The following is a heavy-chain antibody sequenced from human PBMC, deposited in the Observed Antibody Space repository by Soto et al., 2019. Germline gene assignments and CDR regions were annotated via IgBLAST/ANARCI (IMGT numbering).Heavy chain of an antibody. V-gene: IGHV3-74*01. Sequence: GGSLRLSCAASGFPFSTYWMHWVRQAPGKGPVWGSRINNDGSTTRYADSVKGRFTISRDNAKNTLYLQMNSLRAEDTAVHYCASQGLYYYGLDVWGQGTTVTVSS. CDR3: ASQGLYYYGLDV. CDR1: GFPFSTYW. CDR2: INNDGSTT. J-gene: IGHJ6*02.